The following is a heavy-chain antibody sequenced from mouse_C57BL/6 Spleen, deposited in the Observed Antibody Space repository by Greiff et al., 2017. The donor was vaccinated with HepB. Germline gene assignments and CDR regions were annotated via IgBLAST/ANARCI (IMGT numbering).Heavy chain of an antibody. V-gene: IGHV5-15*01. Sequence: EVMLVESGGGLVQPGGSLKLSCAASGFTFSDYGMAWVRQAPRKGPEWVAFISNLAYSIYYADTVTGRFTISRENAKKPLYLEMSMLRSEDTAMYYCARQGIYYDYDGWYFDVWGTGTTVTVSS. D-gene: IGHD2-4*01. J-gene: IGHJ1*03. CDR3: ARQGIYYDYDGWYFDV. CDR1: GFTFSDYG. CDR2: ISNLAYSI.